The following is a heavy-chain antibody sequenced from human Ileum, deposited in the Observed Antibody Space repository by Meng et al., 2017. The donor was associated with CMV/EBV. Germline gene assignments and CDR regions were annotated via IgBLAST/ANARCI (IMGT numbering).Heavy chain of an antibody. CDR3: ARAGTYNWFDP. CDR2: ISSSSSYI. V-gene: IGHV3-21*01. CDR1: GFTFSSYS. J-gene: IGHJ5*02. D-gene: IGHD1-1*01. Sequence: GESLKISCAASGFTFSSYSMNWVRQAPGKGLEWVSSISSSSSYIYYADSVKGRFTISRDNDKNSLYLQMNSLRAEDTAVYYCARAGTYNWFDPWGQGTLVTVSS.